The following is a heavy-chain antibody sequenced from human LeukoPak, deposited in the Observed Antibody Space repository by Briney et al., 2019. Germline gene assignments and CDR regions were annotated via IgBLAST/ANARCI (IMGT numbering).Heavy chain of an antibody. J-gene: IGHJ4*02. D-gene: IGHD1-26*01. CDR1: GYTFTSYD. CDR3: AREPKQVIREFDY. Sequence: ASVKVSCKASGYTFTSYDINWVRQAPGQGLEWMGRVRSNSEDIQYAQKFQGRVTMTWDTSTSTAYMELTRLTSDDTAVYYCAREPKQVIREFDYWGQGTLVTVSS. V-gene: IGHV1-2*06. CDR2: VRSNSEDI.